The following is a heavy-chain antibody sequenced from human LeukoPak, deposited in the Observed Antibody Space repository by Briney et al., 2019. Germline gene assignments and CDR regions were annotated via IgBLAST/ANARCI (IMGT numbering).Heavy chain of an antibody. J-gene: IGHJ6*02. CDR3: ARDIVVVPAAIGVGYYYYYGMDV. D-gene: IGHD2-2*01. Sequence: GASVKVSCKASGYTFTSYYMHWVRQAPGQGLEWMGIINPSGGSTSYAQKFQGRVTMTTDTSTSTAYMELRSLRSDDTAVYYCARDIVVVPAAIGVGYYYYYGMDVWGQGTTVTVSS. V-gene: IGHV1-46*01. CDR2: INPSGGST. CDR1: GYTFTSYY.